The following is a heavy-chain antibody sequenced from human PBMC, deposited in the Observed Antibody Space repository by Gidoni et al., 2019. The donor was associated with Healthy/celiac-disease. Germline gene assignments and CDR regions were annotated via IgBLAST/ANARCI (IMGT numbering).Heavy chain of an antibody. J-gene: IGHJ4*02. Sequence: QVQLQQWGAGLLKLSETLSLTCAVYGGSFSGYSWSWIRQPPGKGPEWIGEINHSGSTKYNPSLKSRVTISVDTSKNQFSLKLSSVTAADTAVYYCARALYYDFWSGYYQIRYYFDYWGQGTLVTVSS. CDR3: ARALYYDFWSGYYQIRYYFDY. CDR1: GGSFSGYS. CDR2: INHSGST. V-gene: IGHV4-34*01. D-gene: IGHD3-3*01.